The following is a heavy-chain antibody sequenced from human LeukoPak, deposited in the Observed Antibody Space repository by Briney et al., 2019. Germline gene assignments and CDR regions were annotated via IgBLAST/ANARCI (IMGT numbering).Heavy chain of an antibody. Sequence: ASVKVSCKASGYTFTSYDINWVRQATGQGLEWMGWMNPNSGNTGYAQKFQGRVTMTRNTSISTAYMELNSLRSEDTAVYYCARTSRRYCSSTSCYNFDYWGQGTLVTVSS. CDR2: MNPNSGNT. CDR1: GYTFTSYD. D-gene: IGHD2-2*02. CDR3: ARTSRRYCSSTSCYNFDY. J-gene: IGHJ4*02. V-gene: IGHV1-8*01.